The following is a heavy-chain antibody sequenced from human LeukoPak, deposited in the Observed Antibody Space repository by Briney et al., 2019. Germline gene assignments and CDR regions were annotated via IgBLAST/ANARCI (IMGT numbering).Heavy chain of an antibody. D-gene: IGHD3-10*01. J-gene: IGHJ4*02. CDR1: GFSLSISGMY. Sequence: SGPTLVNPTQTLTLTCTFSGFSLSISGMYVTWIRQPPGKALEWLARIDWDDDKYYSTSLKTRLTISKDTSKNQVVLTMTNMDPVDTATYYCARTSSFTLIRGLDQWGQGTLVAVSS. CDR2: IDWDDDK. V-gene: IGHV2-70*11. CDR3: ARTSSFTLIRGLDQ.